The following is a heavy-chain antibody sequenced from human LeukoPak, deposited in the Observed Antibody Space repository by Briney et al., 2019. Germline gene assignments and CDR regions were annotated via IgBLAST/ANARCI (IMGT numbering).Heavy chain of an antibody. CDR2: ISGSGGST. J-gene: IGHJ4*02. CDR3: AMGVGAPEDLAVAADFDY. V-gene: IGHV3-23*01. D-gene: IGHD6-19*01. CDR1: GFTISSYG. Sequence: PGGSLRLSCAASGFTISSYGMSWVRQAPGKGLEWVSAISGSGGSTYHADSVKGRFTISRDNSKNTLYLQMNSLRAEDTAVYYCAMGVGAPEDLAVAADFDYWGQGTLVTVSS.